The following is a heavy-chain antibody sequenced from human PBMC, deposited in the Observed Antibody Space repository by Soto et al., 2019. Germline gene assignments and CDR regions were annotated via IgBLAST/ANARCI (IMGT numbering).Heavy chain of an antibody. V-gene: IGHV2-5*02. CDR2: IYWDDDK. CDR3: AHNHFSFFYYMDV. CDR1: GFSLSTSGGG. D-gene: IGHD3-3*02. Sequence: QITLKESGPTLVKPTQTLTLTCTFSGFSLSTSGGGVGWIRQPPGKALEWLALIYWDDDKRYSPSLKSRLTISTDTYKNQVVLTVTNMDPVETATYYCAHNHFSFFYYMDVWGEGTTVTVSS. J-gene: IGHJ6*03.